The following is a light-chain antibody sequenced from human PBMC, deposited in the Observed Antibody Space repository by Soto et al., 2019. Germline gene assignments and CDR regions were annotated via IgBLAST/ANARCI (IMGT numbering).Light chain of an antibody. CDR1: QDISNY. CDR2: DAS. V-gene: IGKV1-33*01. CDR3: QQSYTTPNT. J-gene: IGKJ4*01. Sequence: DIQMTQSPSSLSASVGDRVTITCQASQDISNYLNWYQQKPGKAPKLLIYDASNLETGVPSRFSGSGSGTDFTFTISSLQPDDFATYYCQQSYTTPNTFGGGTRVAI.